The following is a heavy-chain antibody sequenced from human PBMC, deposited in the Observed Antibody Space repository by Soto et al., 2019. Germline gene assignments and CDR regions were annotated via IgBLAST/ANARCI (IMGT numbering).Heavy chain of an antibody. CDR3: AGRGYSGYDYGYFDY. CDR2: IGTAGDT. J-gene: IGHJ4*02. CDR1: GFVIRRYD. Sequence: GWALSHSCSAAGFVIRRYDRHMVSQAAGKGLEWVSAIGTAGDTYYPGSVKGRFTISRENAKNSLYLQMNSLRAEDTAVYYCAGRGYSGYDYGYFDYWGQGTLVTVS. V-gene: IGHV3-13*01. D-gene: IGHD5-12*01.